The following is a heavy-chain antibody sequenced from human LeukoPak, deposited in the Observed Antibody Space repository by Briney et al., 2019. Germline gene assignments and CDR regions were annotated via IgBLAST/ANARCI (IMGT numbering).Heavy chain of an antibody. CDR3: ARDGPGYYGMDV. CDR1: GFTFGSYA. V-gene: IGHV3-30-3*01. CDR2: ISYDGSNK. J-gene: IGHJ6*02. Sequence: GGSLRLSCAASGFTFGSYAMHWVRQAPGKGLEWVAVISYDGSNKYYADSVKGRFTISRDNSKNTLYLQMNSLRAEDTAVYYCARDGPGYYGMDVWGQGTTVTVSS.